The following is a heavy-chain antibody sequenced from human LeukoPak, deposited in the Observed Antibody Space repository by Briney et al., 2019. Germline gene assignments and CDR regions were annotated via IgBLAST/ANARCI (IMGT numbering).Heavy chain of an antibody. CDR2: INQDGSEK. J-gene: IGHJ4*02. CDR1: GFTFSTYW. V-gene: IGHV3-7*04. Sequence: GGSLRLSCTASGFTFSTYWMTWVRQAPGKGLEWVANINQDGSEKNYVDSVKGLFTISRDNAKNSLYLQMNSLRAEDTAVYYCARNMGDYWGQGTLVTVSS. CDR3: ARNMGDY. D-gene: IGHD2/OR15-2a*01.